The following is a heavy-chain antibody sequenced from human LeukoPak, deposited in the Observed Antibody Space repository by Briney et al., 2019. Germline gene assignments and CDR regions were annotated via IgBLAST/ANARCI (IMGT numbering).Heavy chain of an antibody. D-gene: IGHD6-19*01. J-gene: IGHJ4*02. V-gene: IGHV1-18*01. CDR1: GYTLTSYG. Sequence: ASVKVSCKASGYTLTSYGISWVREAPGRGREWMGWISAYDGNTNYAQKLQGRVTMTTDTTTSTAYMELRSMRSDETAVYYCARSTAVAGTENWGQGTLVTVSS. CDR3: ARSTAVAGTEN. CDR2: ISAYDGNT.